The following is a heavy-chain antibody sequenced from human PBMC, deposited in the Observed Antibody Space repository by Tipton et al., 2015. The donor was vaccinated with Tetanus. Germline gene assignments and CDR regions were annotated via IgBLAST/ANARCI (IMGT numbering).Heavy chain of an antibody. V-gene: IGHV4-59*12. J-gene: IGHJ4*02. CDR2: IYYSGST. D-gene: IGHD3-10*01. CDR1: GGSISPYY. Sequence: TLSLTCTVSGGSISPYYWSWIRQPPGKGLEWIGSIYYSGSTHYNPSLKSRVTMSLDTSKNQFSLKLNSVTAADTAVYYCARGVWFGPGPKYYFDYWGQGTLVTVSS. CDR3: ARGVWFGPGPKYYFDY.